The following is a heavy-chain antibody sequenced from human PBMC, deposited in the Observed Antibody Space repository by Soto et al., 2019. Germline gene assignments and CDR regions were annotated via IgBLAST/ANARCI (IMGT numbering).Heavy chain of an antibody. CDR2: ISGSGSST. Sequence: GGSLRLSCAASGFTFSSYAMSWVRQAPGKGLEWVSAISGSGSSTYYADSVKGRFTISRDNSKNTLYLQMNSLRAEDTAVYYCAKDTMELWALPYNWFDPWGQGTLVTVSS. CDR3: AKDTMELWALPYNWFDP. V-gene: IGHV3-23*01. J-gene: IGHJ5*02. CDR1: GFTFSSYA. D-gene: IGHD1-26*01.